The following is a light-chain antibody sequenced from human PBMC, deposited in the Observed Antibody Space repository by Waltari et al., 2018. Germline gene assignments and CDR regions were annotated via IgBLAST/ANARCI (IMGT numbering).Light chain of an antibody. V-gene: IGLV2-14*03. CDR2: DVS. Sequence: QSALTQPASVSGSPGQSHTISCTGTSSDVGGYNYVSWYQQHPGKAPKLKIYDVSNRPSGFTNRVAGAKSGHTASPTISGLQAEDEGEYCCSSYTRSSTLEVGTGTKVTGL. CDR3: SSYTRSSTLE. CDR1: SSDVGGYNY. J-gene: IGLJ1*01.